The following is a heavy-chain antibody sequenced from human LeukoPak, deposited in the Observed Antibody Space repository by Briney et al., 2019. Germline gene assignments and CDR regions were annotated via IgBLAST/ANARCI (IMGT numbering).Heavy chain of an antibody. D-gene: IGHD3-22*01. CDR2: IIPILGIA. CDR3: ASSSSGYYDSSGYPFDY. CDR1: GGTFSSYA. V-gene: IGHV1-69*04. Sequence: ASVKVSRKASGGTFSSYAISWVRQAPGQGLEWMGRIIPILGIANYAQKFQGRVTITADKSTSTAYMELSSLRSEDTAVYYCASSSSGYYDSSGYPFDYWGQGTLVTVSS. J-gene: IGHJ4*02.